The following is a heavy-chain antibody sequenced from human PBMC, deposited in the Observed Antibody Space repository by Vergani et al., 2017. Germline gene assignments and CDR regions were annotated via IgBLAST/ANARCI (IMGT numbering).Heavy chain of an antibody. V-gene: IGHV5-51*01. Sequence: EVQLVQSGAEVKKPGESLKISCKGSGYSFTSYWIGWVRQMPGKGLEWMGIIYPGDSDTRYSPSFQGQVTIAADKSISTAYLQWSSLKASDTAMYYCARLQGKQWELLRGGWFDPWGQGTLVTVSS. D-gene: IGHD1-26*01. CDR3: ARLQGKQWELLRGGWFDP. CDR1: GYSFTSYW. J-gene: IGHJ5*02. CDR2: IYPGDSDT.